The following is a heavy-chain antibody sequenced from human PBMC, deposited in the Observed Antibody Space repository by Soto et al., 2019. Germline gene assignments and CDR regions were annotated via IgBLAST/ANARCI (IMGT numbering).Heavy chain of an antibody. J-gene: IGHJ5*02. D-gene: IGHD1-1*01. CDR2: IYYSGST. Sequence: QVQLQESGPGLVKPSQTLSLTCTVSGGSISSGGYYWSWIRQHPGKGLEWIGYIYYSGSTYYNPSLKSRVTISVDTSKNQFSLKLSSVTAADTAVYYCANLGGYTTGTTWGWFDPWGQGTLVTVSS. V-gene: IGHV4-31*03. CDR3: ANLGGYTTGTTWGWFDP. CDR1: GGSISSGGYY.